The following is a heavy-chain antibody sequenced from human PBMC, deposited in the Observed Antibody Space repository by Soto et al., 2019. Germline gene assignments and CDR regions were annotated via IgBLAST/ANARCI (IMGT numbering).Heavy chain of an antibody. J-gene: IGHJ4*02. Sequence: LQLQESGPGLVKPSETLSLTCTVSGGSISSSSYYWGWIRQPPGKGLEWIGSIYYSGSTYYNPSLKSRVTISVDTSKNPFSLKLNSVTAADTAVYYCARQPKQQLVQGYWGQGTLVTLSS. CDR1: GGSISSSSYY. D-gene: IGHD6-13*01. CDR3: ARQPKQQLVQGY. CDR2: IYYSGST. V-gene: IGHV4-39*01.